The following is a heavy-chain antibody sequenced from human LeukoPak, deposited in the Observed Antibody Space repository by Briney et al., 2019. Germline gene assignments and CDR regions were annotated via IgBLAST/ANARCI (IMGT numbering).Heavy chain of an antibody. CDR3: ARDRTMAVDY. J-gene: IGHJ4*02. CDR1: GFTFKNSW. Sequence: GGSLILSCAASGFTFKNSWMSWVRQAPGKGPEWVANIKEDGSGIYYVDSVKGRFAISRDNAKNSVYLQMNSLRVEDTAVYYCARDRTMAVDYWGQGTLVTVSS. CDR2: IKEDGSGI. D-gene: IGHD1-1*01. V-gene: IGHV3-7*01.